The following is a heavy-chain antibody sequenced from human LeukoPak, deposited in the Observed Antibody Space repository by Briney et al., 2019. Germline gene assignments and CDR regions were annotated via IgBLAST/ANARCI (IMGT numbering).Heavy chain of an antibody. Sequence: GGSLRLSRAASGFTVSSNYMSWVRQAPGKGLEWVSVIYSGGSTYYADSVKGRFTISRDNSKNTLYLQMNSLRAEDTAVYHCAREYYYDSSGDNWFDPWGQGTLVTVSS. CDR1: GFTVSSNY. J-gene: IGHJ5*02. CDR3: AREYYYDSSGDNWFDP. D-gene: IGHD3-22*01. V-gene: IGHV3-66*01. CDR2: IYSGGST.